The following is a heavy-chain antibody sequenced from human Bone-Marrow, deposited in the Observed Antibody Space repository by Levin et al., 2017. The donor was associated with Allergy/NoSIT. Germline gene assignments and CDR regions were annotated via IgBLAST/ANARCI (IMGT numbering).Heavy chain of an antibody. J-gene: IGHJ4*02. Sequence: GESLKISCAASGFTFDDYSMHWVRQAPGKGLEWVSLISWDGDDRYYADSVKGRFTISRDNNKNSLYLQMNSLRTEDSALYYCVKDRSSTVSTLDYWGQGTLVTVSS. CDR2: ISWDGDDR. V-gene: IGHV3-43*01. CDR3: VKDRSSTVSTLDY. D-gene: IGHD2-2*01. CDR1: GFTFDDYS.